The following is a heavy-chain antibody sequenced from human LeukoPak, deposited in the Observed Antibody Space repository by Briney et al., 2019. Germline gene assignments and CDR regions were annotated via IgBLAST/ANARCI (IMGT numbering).Heavy chain of an antibody. CDR3: ARGLFPSGYLDAFDI. D-gene: IGHD3-22*01. CDR2: IYSDGRT. V-gene: IGHV3-53*01. Sequence: PGGSLRLSCAASGFTVSNKYMTWVRQAPGKGLEWVSLIYSDGRTYYADSVKGRCTISRDNSKNTLYLQMNSLRVEDTAVYYCARGLFPSGYLDAFDIWGQGTVVTVSS. J-gene: IGHJ3*02. CDR1: GFTVSNKY.